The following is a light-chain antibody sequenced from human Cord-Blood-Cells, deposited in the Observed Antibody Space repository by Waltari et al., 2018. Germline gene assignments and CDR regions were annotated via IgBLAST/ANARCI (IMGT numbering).Light chain of an antibody. CDR3: SSYTSSSTWV. CDR2: DVS. J-gene: IGLJ3*02. Sequence: QSALTQPASVSGSPGQSITLSCTGTSSDVGGYNYVFWYQQHPGKAPKLIIYDVSDRPSGVSKCFSGPQSGNHASLPISGLQAEDEAGYYCSSYTSSSTWVFGGGTKLTVL. CDR1: SSDVGGYNY. V-gene: IGLV2-14*03.